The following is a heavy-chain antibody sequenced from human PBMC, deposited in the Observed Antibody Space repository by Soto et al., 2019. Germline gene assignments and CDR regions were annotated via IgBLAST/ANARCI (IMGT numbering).Heavy chain of an antibody. V-gene: IGHV3-13*01. J-gene: IGHJ4*02. CDR2: IGTAGDT. D-gene: IGHD6-13*01. Sequence: EVQLVESGGALVQPGGSLRLSCAASGFTFSSYDFHWVRQATGKGLEWVSGIGTAGDTYYAGSVKGRFTISRENAKNSLYLQMNSLRVGDTAVYYCTRGAAGFDYWGQGTLVTVSS. CDR1: GFTFSSYD. CDR3: TRGAAGFDY.